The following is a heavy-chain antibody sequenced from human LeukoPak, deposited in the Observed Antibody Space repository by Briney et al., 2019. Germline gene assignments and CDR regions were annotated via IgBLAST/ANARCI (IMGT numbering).Heavy chain of an antibody. CDR3: AKGQQQLIDY. CDR1: GFTFSSYA. J-gene: IGHJ4*02. V-gene: IGHV3-30*02. CDR2: IRYDGTSK. D-gene: IGHD6-13*01. Sequence: GGSLRLSCAASGFTFSSYAMHWVRQAPGKGLEWVAFIRYDGTSKCYADSVRGRFTISRDNSKNTLYLQMNSLRAEDTAVYYCAKGQQQLIDYWGQGTLVTVSS.